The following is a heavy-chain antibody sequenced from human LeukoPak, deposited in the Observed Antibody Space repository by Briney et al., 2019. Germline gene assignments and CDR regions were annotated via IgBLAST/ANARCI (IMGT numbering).Heavy chain of an antibody. CDR1: GGSIGTYY. Sequence: SETLSLTCTASGGSIGTYYWSWVRQSPGTGLEWIGYIYVTGTRYNPYLQSRVTISVDRSRNQFFLKMTSVTAADTAVYYCARHIGGGIEDMDVWGRGTKVTVSS. CDR3: ARHIGGGIEDMDV. J-gene: IGHJ6*03. V-gene: IGHV4-59*08. CDR2: IYVTGT. D-gene: IGHD3-16*02.